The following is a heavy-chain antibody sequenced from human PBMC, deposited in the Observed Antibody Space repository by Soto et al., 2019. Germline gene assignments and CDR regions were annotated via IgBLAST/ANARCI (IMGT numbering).Heavy chain of an antibody. CDR2: INHSGST. D-gene: IGHD3-3*01. CDR3: GRRGPITIPLRGGGGFDP. Sequence: QVQLQQWGAGLLKPSETLSLTCAVYGGSFSGYYWSWIRQPPGKGLEWIGEINHSGSTNYNPSLKSRFTLTVDTSKNLFPLNLASVTAAARAFFYGGRRGPITIPLRGGGGFDPWGQGTLVTVSS. V-gene: IGHV4-34*01. J-gene: IGHJ5*02. CDR1: GGSFSGYY.